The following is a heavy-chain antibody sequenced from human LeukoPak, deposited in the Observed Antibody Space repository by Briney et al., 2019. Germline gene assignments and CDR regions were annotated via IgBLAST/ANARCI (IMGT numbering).Heavy chain of an antibody. Sequence: SETLSLTCAVYGGSFSGYYWSWIRQPPGKGLEWIGEINHSGSTNYNPSLKSRVTISVDTSKNQFSLKLSSVTAADTAVYYCATRSHYYGSGSYYNVMWFDPWGQGTLVTVSS. D-gene: IGHD3-10*01. CDR2: INHSGST. V-gene: IGHV4-34*01. CDR1: GGSFSGYY. CDR3: ATRSHYYGSGSYYNVMWFDP. J-gene: IGHJ5*02.